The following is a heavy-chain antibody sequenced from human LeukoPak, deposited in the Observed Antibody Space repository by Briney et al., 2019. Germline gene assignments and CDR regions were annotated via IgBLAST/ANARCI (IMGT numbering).Heavy chain of an antibody. CDR1: GDSISNYY. CDR2: IYTSGST. D-gene: IGHD6-19*01. CDR3: ARDLGGYSSGWYGGQGNYYYYCMDV. Sequence: SETLSLTCTVSGDSISNYYWSWIRQPAGKGLEWIGRIYTSGSTNYNPSLKSRVTMSVDTSKNQFSLKLSSVTAADTAVYYCARDLGGYSSGWYGGQGNYYYYCMDVWGKGTTVTISS. V-gene: IGHV4-4*07. J-gene: IGHJ6*03.